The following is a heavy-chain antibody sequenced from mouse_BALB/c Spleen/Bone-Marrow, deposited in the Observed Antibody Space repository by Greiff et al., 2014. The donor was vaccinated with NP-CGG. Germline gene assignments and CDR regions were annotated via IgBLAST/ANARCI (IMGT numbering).Heavy chain of an antibody. CDR2: INPYNGGT. CDR3: ARDGYDRVYAMDY. CDR1: GYSFSGYT. J-gene: IGHJ4*01. Sequence: VQLKESGPELVKPGVSMKISCKASGYSFSGYTMNWVKQSHGKNLEWIGLINPYNGGTSYNQKFKGKATLTVDKSSSTAYMELLSLTSEDSAVYYWARDGYDRVYAMDYWGQGTSVTVSS. D-gene: IGHD2-2*01. V-gene: IGHV1-18*01.